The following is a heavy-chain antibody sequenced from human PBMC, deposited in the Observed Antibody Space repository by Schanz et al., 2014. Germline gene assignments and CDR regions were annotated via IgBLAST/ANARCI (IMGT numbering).Heavy chain of an antibody. J-gene: IGHJ3*02. D-gene: IGHD4-17*01. CDR2: ISYSGST. Sequence: QVQLQESGPGLVKPSQTLSLTCTVSGVSISSGGYYWSWIRQHPGKDLEWIGFISYSGSTYYNPSLKSRVTISVDTSKNQFSLNLSSATAADAAVYYCARDRGHGDLPGDIWGQGTMVTVAS. CDR3: ARDRGHGDLPGDI. V-gene: IGHV4-31*03. CDR1: GVSISSGGYY.